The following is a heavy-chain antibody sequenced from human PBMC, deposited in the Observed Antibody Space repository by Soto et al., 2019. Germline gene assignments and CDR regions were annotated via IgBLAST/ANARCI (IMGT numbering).Heavy chain of an antibody. CDR3: AANPLGYCSGGSCYSFGWFDP. CDR1: GGSISSGVYY. J-gene: IGHJ5*02. CDR2: IYYSGST. Sequence: SETLSLTCTVSGGSISSGVYYWSWIRQHPGKVLDWIGYIYYSGSTYYNPSLKSRVTISVDTSKNQFSLKLSSVTAADTAVYYCAANPLGYCSGGSCYSFGWFDPWGQGTLVTVSS. D-gene: IGHD2-15*01. V-gene: IGHV4-31*03.